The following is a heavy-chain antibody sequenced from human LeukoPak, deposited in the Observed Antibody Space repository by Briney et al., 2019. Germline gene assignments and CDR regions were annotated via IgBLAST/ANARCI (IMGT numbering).Heavy chain of an antibody. CDR1: GFSFNSYA. Sequence: PGGSLRLSCAASGFSFNSYAMSWVRQAPGKGLEWVSAINNDGDSTYSADSAKGRFTTSRDNAKNSLYLQMNSLRAEDTAVYYCARMPQHRYSSSWYYYGMDVWGQGTTVTVSS. D-gene: IGHD6-13*01. CDR3: ARMPQHRYSSSWYYYGMDV. CDR2: INNDGDST. J-gene: IGHJ6*02. V-gene: IGHV3-23*01.